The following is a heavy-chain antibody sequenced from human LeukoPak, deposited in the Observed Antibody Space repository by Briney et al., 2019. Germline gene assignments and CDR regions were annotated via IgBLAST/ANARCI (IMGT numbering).Heavy chain of an antibody. Sequence: ASVKVSCKASGYTFTSYDINWVRQATGQGLEWMGWMNPNSGNTGYAQKFQGRVTMTRNTSISTAYMELSSLRSEDTAVYYCARANYYDSSGHEEGDYWGQGTLVTVSS. D-gene: IGHD3-22*01. CDR1: GYTFTSYD. J-gene: IGHJ4*02. V-gene: IGHV1-8*01. CDR2: MNPNSGNT. CDR3: ARANYYDSSGHEEGDY.